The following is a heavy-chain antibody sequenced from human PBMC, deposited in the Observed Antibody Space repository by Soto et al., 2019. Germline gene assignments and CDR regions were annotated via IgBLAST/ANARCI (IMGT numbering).Heavy chain of an antibody. D-gene: IGHD3-9*01. CDR1: GGSISSSHW. Sequence: QVQLQESGPGLVKPSGTLSLTCAVSGGSISSSHWWTWVRQSPGKGLEYIGEISHSGTSNSNPSLNSRVTLSVDKSKNHFCLTLTSVTAADTAVYYCARVVLTITRGAFDAWGQGTLVIVSS. J-gene: IGHJ3*01. CDR3: ARVVLTITRGAFDA. CDR2: ISHSGTS. V-gene: IGHV4-4*02.